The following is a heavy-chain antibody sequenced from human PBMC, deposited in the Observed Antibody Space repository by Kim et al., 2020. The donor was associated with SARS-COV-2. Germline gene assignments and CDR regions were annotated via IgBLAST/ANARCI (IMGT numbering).Heavy chain of an antibody. CDR1: GGTFSSYA. Sequence: SVKVSCKASGGTFSSYAISWVRQAPGQGLEWMGGIIPIFGTANYAQKFQGRVTITADESTSTAYMELSSLRSEDTAVYYCASLVVPAAPSGGGYNWFDPWGQGTLVTVSS. D-gene: IGHD2-2*01. CDR3: ASLVVPAAPSGGGYNWFDP. V-gene: IGHV1-69*13. CDR2: IIPIFGTA. J-gene: IGHJ5*02.